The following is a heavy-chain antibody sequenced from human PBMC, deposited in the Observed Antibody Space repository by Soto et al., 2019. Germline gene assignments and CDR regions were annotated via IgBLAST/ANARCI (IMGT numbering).Heavy chain of an antibody. V-gene: IGHV4-4*07. Sequence: SETLSLTCTVSGGSISSYYWIWIRQPAGKGLEWLGRIYTSGSTNYNPSLKSRVTMSVYTSKNQFSLKLSSVTAADTAVYYWARVQGGDYYYGMDVWGQGTTVTVSS. J-gene: IGHJ6*02. CDR2: IYTSGST. CDR1: GGSISSYY. D-gene: IGHD1-1*01. CDR3: ARVQGGDYYYGMDV.